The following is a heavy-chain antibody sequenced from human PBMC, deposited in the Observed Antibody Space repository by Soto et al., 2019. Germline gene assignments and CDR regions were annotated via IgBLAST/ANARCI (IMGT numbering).Heavy chain of an antibody. CDR2: IGTAGDT. J-gene: IGHJ6*02. Sequence: GGSLRLSCAASGFTFSSYDMHWVRQATGKGLEWVSAIGTAGDTYYPGSVKGRFTISRENAKNSLYLQMNSLRAGDTAVYYCARAGYDILTGSGPYGMDVWGQGTTVTVSS. V-gene: IGHV3-13*04. CDR3: ARAGYDILTGSGPYGMDV. D-gene: IGHD3-9*01. CDR1: GFTFSSYD.